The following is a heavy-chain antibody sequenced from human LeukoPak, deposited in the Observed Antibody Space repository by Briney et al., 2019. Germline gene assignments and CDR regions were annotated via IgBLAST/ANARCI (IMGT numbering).Heavy chain of an antibody. CDR2: ISVSGGST. D-gene: IGHD3-10*01. CDR3: AKDFLRNMVLGFDY. J-gene: IGHJ4*02. Sequence: GGSLRLSCAASGFTFSSYAMSWVRQAPGKGLEWVSTISVSGGSTYYADSVKGRFTISRDNSKNTLYLQMNSLRAEDTAVFYCAKDFLRNMVLGFDYWGQGTLVTVSS. CDR1: GFTFSSYA. V-gene: IGHV3-23*01.